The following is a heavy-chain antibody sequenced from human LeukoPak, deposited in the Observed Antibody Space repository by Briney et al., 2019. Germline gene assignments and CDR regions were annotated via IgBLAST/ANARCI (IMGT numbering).Heavy chain of an antibody. J-gene: IGHJ4*02. CDR3: AKAANWGSFDY. Sequence: GGSLRLSCAASGFIFSSYEMNWVRQAPGKGLEWVSYISSSGSTIYYADSVKGRFTISRDNSKNTLYLQMNSLRAEDTAVYYCAKAANWGSFDYWGQGTLVTVSS. D-gene: IGHD7-27*01. CDR2: ISSSGSTI. CDR1: GFIFSSYE. V-gene: IGHV3-48*03.